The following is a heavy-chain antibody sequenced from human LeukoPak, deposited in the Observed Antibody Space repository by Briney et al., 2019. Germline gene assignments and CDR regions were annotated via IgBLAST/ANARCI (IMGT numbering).Heavy chain of an antibody. V-gene: IGHV2-5*02. CDR1: GFSLSTSGVG. CDR3: AHRATKQLDYYYYYGMDV. J-gene: IGHJ6*02. D-gene: IGHD6-13*01. CDR2: IYWDDDK. Sequence: SGPTLVKPTQTLTLTCTFSGFSLSTSGVGVGWIRQPPGKALEWLALIYWDDDKRYSPSLKSRLTITKDTSKNQVVFTMTNMDPVDTATYYCAHRATKQLDYYYYYGMDVWGQGTTVTVSS.